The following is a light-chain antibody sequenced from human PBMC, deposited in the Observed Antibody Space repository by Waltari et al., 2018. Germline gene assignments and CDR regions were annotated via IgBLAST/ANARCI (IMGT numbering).Light chain of an antibody. V-gene: IGKV1-39*01. Sequence: DIQMTPSPSSLSASVGDRVTITCRASRDRLKYLNWYQQKPGTAPQFLSHAATTLPSGVPSRFSGGGSGTDFTLTITSLQPEDFATYYCQQSYSAPLTFGGGTK. J-gene: IGKJ4*01. CDR2: AAT. CDR3: QQSYSAPLT. CDR1: RDRLKY.